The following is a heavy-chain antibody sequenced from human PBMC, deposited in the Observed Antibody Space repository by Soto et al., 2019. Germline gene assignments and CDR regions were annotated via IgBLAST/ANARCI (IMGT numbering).Heavy chain of an antibody. Sequence: XGSLRLTLAASGFTLSNAGMNWVRQAPGKGLDWVGLSKIKTDGATTDYAAPVQGRFTISRDDSKNTLYMQMNSLKTEETAVYYCTTESPYGRNSGYDSFDNWGQGTLVTVSS. D-gene: IGHD5-12*01. CDR3: TTESPYGRNSGYDSFDN. J-gene: IGHJ4*02. CDR2: SKIKTDGATT. CDR1: GFTLSNAG. V-gene: IGHV3-15*01.